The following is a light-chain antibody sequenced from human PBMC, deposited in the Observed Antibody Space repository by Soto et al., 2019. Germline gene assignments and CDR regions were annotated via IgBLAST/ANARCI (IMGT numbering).Light chain of an antibody. CDR2: RAS. CDR3: QQYNTYPLT. J-gene: IGKJ4*01. Sequence: DIQMTQSPSTLSASVGDRVIITCRASQSISTWLAWYQQKPGKAPNLLIYRASNLDSGVPSRFSGSGSGTEFTLTISSLQPDDFATYYCQQYNTYPLTFGGGTKVEIK. V-gene: IGKV1-5*03. CDR1: QSISTW.